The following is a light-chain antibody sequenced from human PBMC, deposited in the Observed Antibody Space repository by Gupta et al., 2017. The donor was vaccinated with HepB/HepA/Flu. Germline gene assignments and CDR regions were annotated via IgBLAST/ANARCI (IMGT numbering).Light chain of an antibody. CDR3: QQRSNWPPLT. CDR1: QSVSSY. Sequence: EIVLTQSPATLCLSPGERATLTCRASQSVSSYLAWYQQKPGQAPKLLIYDASTRATGIPARFSGSGSGTDFTLTISSLEPEDFAVYYCQQRSNWPPLTFGGGTKVEIK. V-gene: IGKV3-11*01. CDR2: DAS. J-gene: IGKJ4*01.